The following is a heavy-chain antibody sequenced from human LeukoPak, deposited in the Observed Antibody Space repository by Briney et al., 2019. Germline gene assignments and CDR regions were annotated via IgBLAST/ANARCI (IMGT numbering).Heavy chain of an antibody. Sequence: SETLSLTCTVSGGSISSSSYYCGWIRQPPGMGLEWIGSMYSSGSTYYNPSLKSRVTISVDTSKNQFSLKLSSVTAADTAVYYCARSGSGYLRYYFDYWGQGTLVTVSS. CDR2: MYSSGST. CDR3: ARSGSGYLRYYFDY. V-gene: IGHV4-39*07. CDR1: GGSISSSSYY. J-gene: IGHJ4*02. D-gene: IGHD5-12*01.